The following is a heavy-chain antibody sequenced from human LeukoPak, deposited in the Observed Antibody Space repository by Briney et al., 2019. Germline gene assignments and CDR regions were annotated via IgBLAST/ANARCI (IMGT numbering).Heavy chain of an antibody. Sequence: ASVKVSCKASGGTFSSYAISWVRQAPGQGLEWMGGIIPIFGTANYAQKFQGRVTITADESTSTAYMELSSLGSEYTAVYYCARDRGYLFDYWGQGTLVTVSS. CDR3: ARDRGYLFDY. J-gene: IGHJ4*02. CDR2: IIPIFGTA. D-gene: IGHD3-10*01. CDR1: GGTFSSYA. V-gene: IGHV1-69*13.